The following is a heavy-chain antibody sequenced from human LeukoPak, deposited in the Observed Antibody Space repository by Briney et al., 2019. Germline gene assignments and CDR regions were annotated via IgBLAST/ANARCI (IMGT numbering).Heavy chain of an antibody. CDR2: IRSKAYGATT. V-gene: IGHV3-49*04. J-gene: IGHJ5*02. D-gene: IGHD3-22*01. CDR1: RFTFSSYN. Sequence: PGGSLRLSCAAARFTFSSYNMHWVRQAPGKGLEWVGFIRSKAYGATTEYAASVKGRFTISRDDSKSIAYLQMNSLKTEDTAVYYCTRDPYYYDSSGHEWFDPWGQGTLVTVSS. CDR3: TRDPYYYDSSGHEWFDP.